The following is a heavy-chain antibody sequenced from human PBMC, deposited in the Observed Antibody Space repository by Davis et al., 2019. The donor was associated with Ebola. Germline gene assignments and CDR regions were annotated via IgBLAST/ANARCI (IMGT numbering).Heavy chain of an antibody. V-gene: IGHV4-59*01. CDR2: IYYSGST. D-gene: IGHD6-13*01. CDR1: GGSISSYY. CDR3: ARDRGSSWYNWYDP. Sequence: MPSETLSLTCTVSGGSISSYYWSWIRQPPGQGLEWIGYIYYSGSTNYNPALKSRVTISVDTSKNQFSLKLSSVTAADTAVYYCARDRGSSWYNWYDPWGQGTLVTVSS. J-gene: IGHJ5*02.